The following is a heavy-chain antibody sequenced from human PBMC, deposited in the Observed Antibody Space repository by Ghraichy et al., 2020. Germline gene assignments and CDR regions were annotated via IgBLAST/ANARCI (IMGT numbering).Heavy chain of an antibody. V-gene: IGHV3-48*02. J-gene: IGHJ6*02. CDR3: ARGSRGVRFYYYDGMDV. CDR2: ITSSGRTI. CDR1: GFSISSYG. D-gene: IGHD4-23*01. Sequence: ETLSLTCVGSGFSISSYGMNWVRQSPGKGLEWVSYITSSGRTIYYADSVRGRFTISRDNAQNSVFLQMKSLRDEDTAVYYCARGSRGVRFYYYDGMDVWGQGTTVTVSS.